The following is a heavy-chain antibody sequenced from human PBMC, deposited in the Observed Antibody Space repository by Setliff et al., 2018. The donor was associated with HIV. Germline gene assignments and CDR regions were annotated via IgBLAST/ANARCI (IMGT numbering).Heavy chain of an antibody. CDR1: GYSISSGYY. J-gene: IGHJ4*02. D-gene: IGHD1-26*01. CDR3: ARHGWSGSYYYPFEY. CDR2: IYHSGST. Sequence: PSETLSLTCAVSGYSISSGYYWGWIRQPPGKGLEWIGSIYHSGSTYYNPSLKSRVTISVDTSKNQLSLKLSSVTAADTAVYYCARHGWSGSYYYPFEYWGQGTLGTSPQ. V-gene: IGHV4-38-2*01.